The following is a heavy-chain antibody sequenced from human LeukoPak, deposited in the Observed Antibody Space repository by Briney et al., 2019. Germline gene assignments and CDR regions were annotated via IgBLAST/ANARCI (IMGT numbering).Heavy chain of an antibody. CDR3: ARVEDTAMVPDY. D-gene: IGHD5-18*01. CDR2: IYYSGST. CDR1: CGSISSGDYY. Sequence: PSETLSLTCTVSCGSISSGDYYWRWIRQPPGKGLEWIGYIYYSGSTYYNPSLKSRVTISVDTSKNQFSLKLSSVTAADTAVYYCARVEDTAMVPDYWGQGTLVTVSS. V-gene: IGHV4-30-4*01. J-gene: IGHJ4*02.